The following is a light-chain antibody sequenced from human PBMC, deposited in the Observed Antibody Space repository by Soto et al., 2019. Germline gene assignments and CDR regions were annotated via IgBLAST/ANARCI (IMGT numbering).Light chain of an antibody. Sequence: EVVLTQSPGTLSLSPGKRATLSCRASQSVSSNYVAWYQQKPGQTPRLLIYGASSRATGIPDRFSGSGSGTDFTLTISRLEPEDFAVYYCQQHGSSPWMFGQGTKVEIK. CDR3: QQHGSSPWM. J-gene: IGKJ1*01. V-gene: IGKV3-20*01. CDR2: GAS. CDR1: QSVSSNY.